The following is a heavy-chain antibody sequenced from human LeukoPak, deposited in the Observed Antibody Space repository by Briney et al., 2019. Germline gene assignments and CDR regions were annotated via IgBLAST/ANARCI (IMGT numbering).Heavy chain of an antibody. D-gene: IGHD3/OR15-3a*01. CDR3: ARDARRTGTYYYYYMDV. J-gene: IGHJ6*03. CDR1: TFTFDDYG. V-gene: IGHV3-20*04. CDR2: INWNGGST. Sequence: GGSMRLSSVPYTFTFDDYGMSWDRHAPGKGLEWVSGINWNGGSTGYADSVKGRFTISRDNAKNSLYLQMNSLRAEDTALYYCARDARRTGTYYYYYMDVWGKGTTVTVSS.